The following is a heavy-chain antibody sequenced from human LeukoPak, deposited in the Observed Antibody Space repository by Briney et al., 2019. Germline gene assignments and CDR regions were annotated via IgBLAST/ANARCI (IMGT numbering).Heavy chain of an antibody. CDR3: ARQTDRGAVAGTFDY. CDR2: IYTSGST. V-gene: IGHV4-4*07. CDR1: GGSISSYY. Sequence: PSETLSLTCTVSGGSISSYYWSWLRQPAGKGLEWIGRIYTSGSTNYNPSLKSRVTMSVDTSKNQFSLKLSSVTAADTAVYYCARQTDRGAVAGTFDYWGQGTLVTVSS. D-gene: IGHD6-19*01. J-gene: IGHJ4*02.